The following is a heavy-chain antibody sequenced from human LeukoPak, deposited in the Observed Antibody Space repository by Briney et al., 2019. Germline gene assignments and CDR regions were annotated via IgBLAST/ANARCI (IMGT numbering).Heavy chain of an antibody. D-gene: IGHD5-24*01. CDR2: ISSSSSTI. Sequence: PGGSLRLSCVASGFTFGKYWMSWVRQAPGKGLEWVSYISSSSSTIYYADSVKGRFTISRDNAKNSLYLQMNSLRDEDTAVYYCARASFQRWLQLGGDWGQGTLVTVSS. V-gene: IGHV3-48*02. CDR3: ARASFQRWLQLGGD. J-gene: IGHJ4*02. CDR1: GFTFGKYW.